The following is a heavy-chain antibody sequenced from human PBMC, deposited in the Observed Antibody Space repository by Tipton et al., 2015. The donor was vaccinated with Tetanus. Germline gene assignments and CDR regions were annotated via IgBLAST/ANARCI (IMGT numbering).Heavy chain of an antibody. CDR2: IYQTGTT. D-gene: IGHD2/OR15-2a*01. CDR3: ARAAGFLGLTHDF. V-gene: IGHV4-30-4*01. Sequence: TLSLTCTVSGASFSSGDYYWSWIRKPPGKDLEWIGYIYQTGTTYYNPSLKGRVTISMDRSNTQFSLRLDSLTAADTAVYYCARAAGFLGLTHDFWGREPWSPSP. CDR1: GASFSSGDYY. J-gene: IGHJ4*02.